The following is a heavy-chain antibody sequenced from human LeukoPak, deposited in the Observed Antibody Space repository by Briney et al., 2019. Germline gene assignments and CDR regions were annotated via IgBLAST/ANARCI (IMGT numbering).Heavy chain of an antibody. CDR2: ISYSGSI. Sequence: SETLSLTCTVSGGSISSRPYYWGWIRQPPRKGLEWIGSISYSGSIHYNPSLKSRVTISVDTSKNHFSLRLSSVTAADTAVYYCARHHRRDSSGWGARWFDPWGQGTLVTVSS. V-gene: IGHV4-39*01. CDR1: GGSISSRPYY. CDR3: ARHHRRDSSGWGARWFDP. D-gene: IGHD6-19*01. J-gene: IGHJ5*02.